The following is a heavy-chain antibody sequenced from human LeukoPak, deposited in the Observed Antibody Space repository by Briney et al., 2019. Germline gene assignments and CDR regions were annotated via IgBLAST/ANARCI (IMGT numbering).Heavy chain of an antibody. CDR1: GFTFSHFW. CDR3: AREDGYCSGGNCYSYFDS. V-gene: IGHV3-7*01. J-gene: IGHJ4*02. D-gene: IGHD2-15*01. CDR2: IKKTGSGT. Sequence: GGSLRLSCAASGFTFSHFWMSWVRQAPGKGLEWVAYIKKTGSGTYYVDSVKGRFTITRDNTRNSLFLQMYSLRAEDTAVYFCAREDGYCSGGNCYSYFDSWGQGTLVTVSS.